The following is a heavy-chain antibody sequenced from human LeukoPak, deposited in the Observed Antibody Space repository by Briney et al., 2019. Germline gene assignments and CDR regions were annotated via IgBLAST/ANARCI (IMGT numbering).Heavy chain of an antibody. D-gene: IGHD6-13*01. CDR1: SGSISTSNYY. V-gene: IGHV4-39*07. CDR2: IFYTGST. Sequence: SETLSLTCTVSSGSISTSNYYWGWVRQPPGKALEWIGNIFYTGSTYYSPSLKSRVTISLDTSRNQFSLKLSSVTAADTAVYYCASHPAGYYYYYMDVWGNGTTVTISS. J-gene: IGHJ6*03. CDR3: ASHPAGYYYYYMDV.